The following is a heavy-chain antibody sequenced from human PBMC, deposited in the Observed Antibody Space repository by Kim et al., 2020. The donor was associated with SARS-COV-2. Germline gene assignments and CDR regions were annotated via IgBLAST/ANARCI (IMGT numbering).Heavy chain of an antibody. CDR3: ARDLMAPLIPFDY. J-gene: IGHJ4*02. D-gene: IGHD2-2*02. V-gene: IGHV3-30*01. Sequence: YADSVTGRFTISRDNSKNTLYLQMNGLRAEDTAVYYCARDLMAPLIPFDYWGQGTLVTVSS.